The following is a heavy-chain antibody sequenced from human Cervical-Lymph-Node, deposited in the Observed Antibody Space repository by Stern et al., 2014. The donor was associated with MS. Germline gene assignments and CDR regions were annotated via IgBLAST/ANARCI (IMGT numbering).Heavy chain of an antibody. V-gene: IGHV5-51*01. CDR3: ARVPIISFLLKDTIDV. Sequence: QLVQSGAEVKKPGESLRISCTGSGYSFASYYIAWVRQLPWKGLEWKGIIFPSDSDVKSSPSFQGRVTISADKSINTAYLQWSSLRVSDTAMYFCARVPIISFLLKDTIDVWGQGTKVTVSS. CDR2: IFPSDSDV. J-gene: IGHJ3*01. CDR1: GYSFASYY.